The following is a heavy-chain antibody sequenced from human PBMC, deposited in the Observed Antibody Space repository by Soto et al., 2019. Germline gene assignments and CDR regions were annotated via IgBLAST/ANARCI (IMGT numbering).Heavy chain of an antibody. V-gene: IGHV3-30-3*01. D-gene: IGHD6-13*01. J-gene: IGHJ6*02. CDR2: LSYDGTDK. CDR1: GFTFNSYA. Sequence: QVQLVESGGGVVQPGRSLRLSCAASGFTFNSYAMHWVRQAPGKGLEWVAVLSYDGTDKYYADSVKGRFIISRDISKNTLYLQMNSLRPDDTAVYYCARELAAAHYYYYGVDVWGQGTTVTVSS. CDR3: ARELAAAHYYYYGVDV.